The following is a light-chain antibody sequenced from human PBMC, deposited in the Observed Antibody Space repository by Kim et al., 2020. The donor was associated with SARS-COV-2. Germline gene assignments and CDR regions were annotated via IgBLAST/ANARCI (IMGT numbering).Light chain of an antibody. CDR2: DVI. V-gene: IGLV2-14*04. CDR3: SSYTSSGSLV. J-gene: IGLJ2*01. Sequence: GQSITLSCTGTSSDVGGYNYVSWYQQHPGKAPKVMIYDVINRPSGVSNRFSGSKSGNTASLTISGLQAEDEADYYCSSYTSSGSLVFGGGTQLTVL. CDR1: SSDVGGYNY.